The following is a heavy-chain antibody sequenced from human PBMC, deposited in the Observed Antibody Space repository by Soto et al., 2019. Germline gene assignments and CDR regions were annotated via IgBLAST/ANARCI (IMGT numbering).Heavy chain of an antibody. CDR3: ARARRIAAAGTSYYYYGMDV. Sequence: SETLSLTCTGSGVSISSYYWSWIRQPPGKGLEWIGYIYYSGSTNYNPSLKSRVTISVDTSKNQFSLKLSSVTAADTAVYYCARARRIAAAGTSYYYYGMDVWGQGTTVTVAS. CDR2: IYYSGST. V-gene: IGHV4-59*01. J-gene: IGHJ6*02. CDR1: GVSISSYY. D-gene: IGHD6-13*01.